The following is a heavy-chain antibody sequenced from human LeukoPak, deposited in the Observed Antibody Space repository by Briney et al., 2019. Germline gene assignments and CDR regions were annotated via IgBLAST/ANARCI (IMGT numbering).Heavy chain of an antibody. CDR3: ANNGVVVTAPFDY. Sequence: SETLSLTCTVSGGSISSSSYYWGWIRQLPGKGLEWIGSIYYSGSTYYNPSLKSRVTISVDTSKNRFSLKLSSVTAADTAVYYCANNGVVVTAPFDYWGQGTLVTVSS. V-gene: IGHV4-39*01. CDR2: IYYSGST. D-gene: IGHD2-21*02. CDR1: GGSISSSSYY. J-gene: IGHJ4*02.